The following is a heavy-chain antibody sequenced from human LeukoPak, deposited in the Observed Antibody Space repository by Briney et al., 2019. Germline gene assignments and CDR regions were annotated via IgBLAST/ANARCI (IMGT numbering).Heavy chain of an antibody. CDR3: ATGDIVVVVAATLHY. Sequence: ASVKVCCKVSGYTLTELSMHWVRQAPGKGLEWMGGFDPEDGETIYAQKFQGRVTMTEDTSTDSAYMELSSLRSEDTAVYYCATGDIVVVVAATLHYWGQGTLVTVSS. CDR2: FDPEDGET. CDR1: GYTLTELS. V-gene: IGHV1-24*01. D-gene: IGHD2-15*01. J-gene: IGHJ4*02.